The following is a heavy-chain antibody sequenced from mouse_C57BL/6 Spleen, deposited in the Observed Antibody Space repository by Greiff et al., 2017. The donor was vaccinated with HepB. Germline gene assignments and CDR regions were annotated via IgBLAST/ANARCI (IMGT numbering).Heavy chain of an antibody. CDR3: ARCYDGSPDWYFDV. D-gene: IGHD2-3*01. V-gene: IGHV1-54*01. CDR2: INPGSG. CDR1: GYAFTNYL. Sequence: QVQLQQSGAELVRPGTSVKVSCKASGYAFTNYLIEWVKQRPGQGLEWIGVINPGSGATLTVDKSSSTAYMQLSSLTSEDSAVYYCARCYDGSPDWYFDVWGTGTTVTVSS. J-gene: IGHJ1*03.